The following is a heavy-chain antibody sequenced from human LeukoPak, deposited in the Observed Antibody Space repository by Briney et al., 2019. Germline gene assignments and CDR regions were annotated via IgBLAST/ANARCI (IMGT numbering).Heavy chain of an antibody. CDR1: GGSISSTIHT. J-gene: IGHJ6*03. D-gene: IGHD6-19*01. CDR3: ARRNAKQWLLPSPHYYYMDV. V-gene: IGHV4-61*02. Sequence: SETLSLTCTVSGGSISSTIHTWNWIRQPAGKGLEWIGRIYNSDNTNYSPSLQSRITISVDTSKNQFSLKMSSVTAADTAVYYCARRNAKQWLLPSPHYYYMDVWGKGTTVTISS. CDR2: IYNSDNT.